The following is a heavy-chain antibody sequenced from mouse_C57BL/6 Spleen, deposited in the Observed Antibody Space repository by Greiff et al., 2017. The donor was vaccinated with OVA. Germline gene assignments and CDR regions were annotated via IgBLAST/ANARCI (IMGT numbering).Heavy chain of an antibody. CDR3: AREDDGSFAY. V-gene: IGHV3-6*01. J-gene: IGHJ3*01. CDR1: GYSITSGYY. CDR2: ISYDGSN. D-gene: IGHD2-3*01. Sequence: VQLKESGPGLVKPSQSLSLTCSVTGYSITSGYYWNWIRQFPGNKLEWMGYISYDGSNNYNPSLKNRISITRDTSKNQFFLKLNSVTTEDTATYYCAREDDGSFAYWGQGTLVTVSA.